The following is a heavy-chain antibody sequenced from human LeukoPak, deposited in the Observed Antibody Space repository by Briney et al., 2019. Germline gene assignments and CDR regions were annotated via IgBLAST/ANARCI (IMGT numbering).Heavy chain of an antibody. V-gene: IGHV4-34*01. CDR3: ARGGHDFWSGDWFDP. J-gene: IGHJ5*02. CDR2: INHSGST. Sequence: PSETLSLTCAVYGGSFSGYYWSWIRQPPGKGLEWIGEINHSGSTNYNPSLKSRVTISVDTSKNQFSLKLSSVTAADTAVYYCARGGHDFWSGDWFDPWGQGTLVTVSS. CDR1: GGSFSGYY. D-gene: IGHD3-3*01.